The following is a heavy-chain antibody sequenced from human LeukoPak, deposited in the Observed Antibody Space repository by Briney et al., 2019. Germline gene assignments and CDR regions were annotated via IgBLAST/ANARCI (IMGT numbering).Heavy chain of an antibody. CDR3: ARDSHDWNYSGFDP. D-gene: IGHD1-7*01. J-gene: IGHJ5*02. V-gene: IGHV1-2*02. Sequence: ASVKVSCKASGYTFTGYYIHWVRQAPGQGLEWMGWINPNSGGTNYAQKFQGRVTMTRDTSFSTAYMELSRLRSDDTAVYYCARDSHDWNYSGFDPWGQGTPVTVSS. CDR1: GYTFTGYY. CDR2: INPNSGGT.